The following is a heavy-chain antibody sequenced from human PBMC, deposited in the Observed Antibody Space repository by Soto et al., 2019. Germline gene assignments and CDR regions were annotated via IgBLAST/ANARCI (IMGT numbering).Heavy chain of an antibody. D-gene: IGHD3-16*02. J-gene: IGHJ4*02. V-gene: IGHV5-51*01. CDR2: LYPGDSDA. CDR1: GYSFTSYW. Sequence: GESLKISCKGSGYSFTSYWIAWVRQMPGKGLEWMGVLYPGDSDATYSPSFQGQVTFSADKSVNTAYLQLISLKASDSAIYYCVREGSVFGGVIANWGQGTLVTVSS. CDR3: VREGSVFGGVIAN.